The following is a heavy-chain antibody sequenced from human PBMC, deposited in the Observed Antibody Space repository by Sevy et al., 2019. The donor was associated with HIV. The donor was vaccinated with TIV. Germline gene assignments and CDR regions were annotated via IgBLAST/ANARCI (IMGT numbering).Heavy chain of an antibody. D-gene: IGHD5-18*01. V-gene: IGHV1-69*13. CDR1: GGTLSSYA. Sequence: ASVKVSCMDSGGTLSSYALSWVRQAPGQGLEWMGGIVPLFGTINYAQKFQGRVTITADESTNTAYMALSSLRSEDTAVYYCARGGYSYGYQAFDIWGQGTIVTVSS. CDR2: IVPLFGTI. CDR3: ARGGYSYGYQAFDI. J-gene: IGHJ3*02.